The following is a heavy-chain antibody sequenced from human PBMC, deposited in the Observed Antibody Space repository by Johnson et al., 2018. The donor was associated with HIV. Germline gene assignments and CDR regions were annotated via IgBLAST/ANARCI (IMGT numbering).Heavy chain of an antibody. CDR1: GFTVSSNY. V-gene: IGHV3-66*01. J-gene: IGHJ3*02. Sequence: MLLVESGGGLVQPGGSLRVSCAASGFTVSSNYMSWVRQAPGKGLEWVSVIYSGGSTYYADSVNGRYTISRDNSKNTLYLQMNSLRADDTAVYYCARAYSYGAFDIWGQGTRVTVSS. CDR2: IYSGGST. D-gene: IGHD5-18*01. CDR3: ARAYSYGAFDI.